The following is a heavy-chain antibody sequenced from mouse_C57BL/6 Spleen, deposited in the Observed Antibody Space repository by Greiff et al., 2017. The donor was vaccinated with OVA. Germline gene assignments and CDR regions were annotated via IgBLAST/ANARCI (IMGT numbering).Heavy chain of an antibody. D-gene: IGHD1-1*01. Sequence: VQLQQSGPELVKPGASVKISCKASGYAFSSSWMNWVKQRPGKGLEWIGRIYPGDGDTNYNGKFKGKATLTSDKSSSTAYMQLSSLTSEDSAVYFCARGEDTTLDYWGQGTTLTVSS. CDR1: GYAFSSSW. V-gene: IGHV1-82*01. CDR2: IYPGDGDT. CDR3: ARGEDTTLDY. J-gene: IGHJ2*01.